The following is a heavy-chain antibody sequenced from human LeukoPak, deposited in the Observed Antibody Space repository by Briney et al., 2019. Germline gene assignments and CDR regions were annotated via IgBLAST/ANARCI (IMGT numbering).Heavy chain of an antibody. J-gene: IGHJ5*02. Sequence: GASVKVSCKASGYTFTSYYMHWVGQAPGQGLEWMGIVIPSGGSTTYAQKFQGRVSLTRDTSTSTVYLELSSLRSEDTAVYYCARGGPVVHAIIYNWFDPWGQGTLVTVSS. CDR2: VIPSGGST. CDR3: ARGGPVVHAIIYNWFDP. D-gene: IGHD2-2*01. CDR1: GYTFTSYY. V-gene: IGHV1-46*01.